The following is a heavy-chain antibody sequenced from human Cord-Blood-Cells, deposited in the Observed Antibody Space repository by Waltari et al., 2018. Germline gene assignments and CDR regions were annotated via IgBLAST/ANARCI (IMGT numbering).Heavy chain of an antibody. J-gene: IGHJ6*02. Sequence: QVQLVESGGGVVQPGRSLRLSCAASGFTFSSYAMHWVRQAPGKGLEGVAVISDDGSNKYLEDAVNGRFTISSYDSKNALYLQMNSLRAEDTAVYYCARGHDSSSWYYYDYEMDVWGQGTTVTVSS. CDR1: GFTFSSYA. CDR3: ARGHDSSSWYYYDYEMDV. V-gene: IGHV3-30-3*01. D-gene: IGHD6-13*01. CDR2: ISDDGSNK.